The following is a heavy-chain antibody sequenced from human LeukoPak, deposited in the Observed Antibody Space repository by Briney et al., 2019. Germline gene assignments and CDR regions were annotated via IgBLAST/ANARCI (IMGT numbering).Heavy chain of an antibody. J-gene: IGHJ4*02. CDR2: ISNDERTI. Sequence: GGSLRLSCAVSGVAFRTHVIHGVRQAPGKGRGWVAVISNDERTIFYADSVKGRFTISRDNSKSTLYLQMNSLRAEDTAVYYCVREAYYASGSPPTYYFDSWGQGTLVTVSS. V-gene: IGHV3-30*04. D-gene: IGHD3-16*01. CDR3: VREAYYASGSPPTYYFDS. CDR1: GVAFRTHV.